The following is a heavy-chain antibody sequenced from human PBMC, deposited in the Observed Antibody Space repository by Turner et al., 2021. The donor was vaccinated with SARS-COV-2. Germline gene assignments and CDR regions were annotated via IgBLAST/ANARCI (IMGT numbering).Heavy chain of an antibody. Sequence: QLQLQESGPGLEKPSEIPSLTCSVSGGSISSSSYYWGWVRQPPGKGLVWIGGIYYSGSTYYHPSLKSRVTISVDTSKNQFSLKRSSVTAADTAVYYCKRASPTFPNHYYFDYWGQGTLVTVSS. D-gene: IGHD3-16*01. J-gene: IGHJ4*02. CDR1: GGSISSSSYY. CDR2: IYYSGST. CDR3: KRASPTFPNHYYFDY. V-gene: IGHV4-39*05.